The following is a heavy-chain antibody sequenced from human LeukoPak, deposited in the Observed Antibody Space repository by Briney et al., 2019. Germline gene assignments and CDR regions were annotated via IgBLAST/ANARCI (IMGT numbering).Heavy chain of an antibody. V-gene: IGHV3-33*03. CDR1: GSTFSSYG. D-gene: IGHD6-13*01. J-gene: IGHJ4*02. CDR2: IWSDGSVK. CDR3: ATLTAGGRDS. Sequence: GGSLRLSCAASGSTFSSYGMHWVRQAPGKGLEWLAVIWSDGSVKRYADSVKGRFTISRDNSKNTLFLQMNSLRAGDTAVYYCATLTAGGRDSWGQGTLVTVSS.